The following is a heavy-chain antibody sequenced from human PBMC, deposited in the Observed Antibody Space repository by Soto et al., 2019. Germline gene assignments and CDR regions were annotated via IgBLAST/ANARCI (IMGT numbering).Heavy chain of an antibody. CDR2: IYHSGST. J-gene: IGHJ6*03. D-gene: IGHD3-10*01. Sequence: SETLSLTCAVSSGSISSSNWWSWVRQPPGKGLEWIGEIYHSGSTNYNPSLKSRVTISVDKSKNQFSLRLSSVTAADTAVYYCARVRNRHYGSGSYLYRTQKNYYMDVWGKGTTVTVSS. CDR3: ARVRNRHYGSGSYLYRTQKNYYMDV. CDR1: SGSISSSNW. V-gene: IGHV4-4*02.